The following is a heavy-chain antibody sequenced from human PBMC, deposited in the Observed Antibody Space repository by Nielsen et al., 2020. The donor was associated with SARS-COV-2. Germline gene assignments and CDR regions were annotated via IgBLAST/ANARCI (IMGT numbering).Heavy chain of an antibody. CDR2: ISSSGSYT. CDR3: ANGPGSWDY. Sequence: GESLKISCAASGFMVSDSYMSWIRQTPGKGLEWISYISSSGSYTNYADSVKGRFTISRDNGKNSLYLQMNSLRVEDTAVYYCANGPGSWDYWGQGTLVTVSS. CDR1: GFMVSDSY. V-gene: IGHV3-11*03. D-gene: IGHD1-26*01. J-gene: IGHJ4*02.